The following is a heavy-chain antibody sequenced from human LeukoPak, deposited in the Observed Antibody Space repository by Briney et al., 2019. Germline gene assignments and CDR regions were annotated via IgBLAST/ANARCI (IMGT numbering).Heavy chain of an antibody. J-gene: IGHJ4*02. CDR2: ISGSGGST. Sequence: GGSLRLSCAASGFTFSSYAMSWVRQAPGKGLEWVSAISGSGGSTYYADSVKGRFTISRDNSKNTLYLQMNSLRAEDTAVYYCAKPPTSCGGDCYSGVRDYWGQGTLVTVSS. V-gene: IGHV3-23*01. CDR3: AKPPTSCGGDCYSGVRDY. CDR1: GFTFSSYA. D-gene: IGHD2-21*02.